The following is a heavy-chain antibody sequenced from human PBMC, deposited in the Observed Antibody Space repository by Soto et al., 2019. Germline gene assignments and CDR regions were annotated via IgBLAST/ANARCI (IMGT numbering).Heavy chain of an antibody. CDR1: GFTFSDYY. CDR3: ARIKASELLWFGESTFDY. CDR2: ISSSGSTI. Sequence: GGSLRLSCAASGFTFSDYYMSWIRQAPGKGLEWVSYISSSGSTIYYADSVKGRFTISRDNAKNSLYLQMNSLRAEDTAVYYCARIKASELLWFGESTFDYWGQGTLVTVSS. J-gene: IGHJ4*02. V-gene: IGHV3-11*01. D-gene: IGHD3-10*01.